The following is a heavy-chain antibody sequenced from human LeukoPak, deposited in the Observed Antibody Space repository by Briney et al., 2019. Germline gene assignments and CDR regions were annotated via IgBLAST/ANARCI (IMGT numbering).Heavy chain of an antibody. J-gene: IGHJ4*02. Sequence: ASVKVSCKASGYTFTNYYIHWVRQAPGQGLEWMGLINPGGDNTNYAQNFQGRVTMTRDTSASTVYMELSSLRSEDTAVYYCARGSTNFDYWGQGILVTVSS. CDR2: INPGGDNT. CDR3: ARGSTNFDY. CDR1: GYTFTNYY. V-gene: IGHV1-46*01.